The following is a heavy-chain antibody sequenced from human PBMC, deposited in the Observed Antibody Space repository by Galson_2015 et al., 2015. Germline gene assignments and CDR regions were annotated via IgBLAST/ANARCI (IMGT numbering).Heavy chain of an antibody. Sequence: SLRLSCAASGFTFSSYRMNWVRQAPGKGLEWASYISSSSTIYYADSVKGRFTISRDNAKNSLYLQMNSLRDEDTAVYYCAREPYCSGGSCYGFDYWGQGTLVTVSS. V-gene: IGHV3-48*02. J-gene: IGHJ4*02. CDR3: AREPYCSGGSCYGFDY. D-gene: IGHD2-15*01. CDR2: ISSSSTI. CDR1: GFTFSSYR.